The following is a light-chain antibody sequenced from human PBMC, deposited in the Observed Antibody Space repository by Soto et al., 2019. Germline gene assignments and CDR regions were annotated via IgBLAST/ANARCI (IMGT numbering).Light chain of an antibody. CDR3: QQYGSSLFT. V-gene: IGKV3-20*01. CDR1: QSVSSSY. Sequence: EIVLTQSPVTLSLSPGDRATLCCRASQSVSSSYLAWYQQKPGRAPRLLIYGASSRATGIPDRFSGSGSGTDFTLTITRLEPEDFAVYYCQQYGSSLFTFGPGTKVDIK. J-gene: IGKJ3*01. CDR2: GAS.